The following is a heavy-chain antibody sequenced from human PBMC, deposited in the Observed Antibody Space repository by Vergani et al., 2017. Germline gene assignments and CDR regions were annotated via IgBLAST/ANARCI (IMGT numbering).Heavy chain of an antibody. CDR1: GFTFRNFG. V-gene: IGHV3-30*02. CDR2: IGKDGINT. J-gene: IGHJ4*02. D-gene: IGHD2-21*02. Sequence: QVQLVESAGGVVQPGGSLRLSCAASGFTFRNFGMHWICQAPGKGLEWLAYIGKDGINTRYRDAVKGRFTVSGDNSKDILYLQMYSLRSEDTALYYCAKYLRDSTDGLPDSWGPGTLVIVSS. CDR3: AKYLRDSTDGLPDS.